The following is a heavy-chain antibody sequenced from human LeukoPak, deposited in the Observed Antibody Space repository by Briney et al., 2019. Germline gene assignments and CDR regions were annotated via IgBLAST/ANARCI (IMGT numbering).Heavy chain of an antibody. Sequence: ASVKVSCKVSGYTLTELSMHWVRQAPGKGLEWMGGFDPEDGETIYAQKFQGRVTMTEDTSTDTAYMELSSLRSEDTAVYYCATRTPPSITIFGVVILPSHDAFDIWGQGTMVTVSS. J-gene: IGHJ3*02. D-gene: IGHD3-3*01. V-gene: IGHV1-24*01. CDR1: GYTLTELS. CDR2: FDPEDGET. CDR3: ATRTPPSITIFGVVILPSHDAFDI.